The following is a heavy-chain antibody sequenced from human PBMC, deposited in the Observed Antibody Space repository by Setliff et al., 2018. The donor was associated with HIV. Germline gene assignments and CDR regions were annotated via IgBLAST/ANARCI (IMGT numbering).Heavy chain of an antibody. CDR3: ARGTSNTAMESYYFDY. CDR1: GGSMSSYC. V-gene: IGHV4-4*07. J-gene: IGHJ4*02. D-gene: IGHD5-18*01. Sequence: PSETLSLTCSVSGGSMSSYCWTWIRQSAGKGLEWIGHIYSTGTTNYNSSLKSRLTMSIDTSKNQFSLKLSSVTAADTAVYYCARGTSNTAMESYYFDYWGQGTLITVSS. CDR2: IYSTGTT.